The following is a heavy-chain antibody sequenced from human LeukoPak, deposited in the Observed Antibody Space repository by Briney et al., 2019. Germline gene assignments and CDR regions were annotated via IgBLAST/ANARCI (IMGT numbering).Heavy chain of an antibody. Sequence: GGSLRLPCAASGFTFDDYAMHWVRQAPGKGLEWVSGISWNSGSIGYADSVKGRFTISRDSAKNTLFLQMDSLRAEDTAVYYCARAGYSSGWYYFDYWGQGTLVTVSS. J-gene: IGHJ4*02. CDR1: GFTFDDYA. D-gene: IGHD6-19*01. CDR3: ARAGYSSGWYYFDY. V-gene: IGHV3-9*01. CDR2: ISWNSGSI.